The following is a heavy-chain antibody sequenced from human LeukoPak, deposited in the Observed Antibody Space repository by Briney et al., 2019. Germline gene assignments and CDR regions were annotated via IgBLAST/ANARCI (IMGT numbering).Heavy chain of an antibody. J-gene: IGHJ4*02. CDR3: AKAPDYYDSSGYDY. D-gene: IGHD3-22*01. CDR2: ISGSGGST. CDR1: GFTFGSYA. Sequence: GGSLRLSCAASGFTFGSYAMSWVRQAPGKGLEWVSAISGSGGSTYYADSVKGRFTISRDNSKNTLYLQMNSLRAEDTAVYYCAKAPDYYDSSGYDYWGQGTLVTVSS. V-gene: IGHV3-23*01.